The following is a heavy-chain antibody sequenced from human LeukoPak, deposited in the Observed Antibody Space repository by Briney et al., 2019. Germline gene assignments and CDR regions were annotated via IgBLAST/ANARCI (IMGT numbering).Heavy chain of an antibody. CDR3: ARVVYYYDSSHNLFDY. CDR1: GGSISSGGYY. D-gene: IGHD3-22*01. V-gene: IGHV4-31*03. CDR2: IYYSGST. J-gene: IGHJ4*02. Sequence: SETLSLTCTVSGGSISSGGYYWSWIRQHPGKGLEWIGYIYYSGSTYYNPSLKSRVTISVDTSKNQFSLKLSSVTAADTAVYHCARVVYYYDSSHNLFDYWGQGTLVTVSS.